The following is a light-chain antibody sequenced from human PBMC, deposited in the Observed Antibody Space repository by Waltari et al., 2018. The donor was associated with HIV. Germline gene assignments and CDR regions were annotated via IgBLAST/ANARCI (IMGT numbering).Light chain of an antibody. CDR1: QDISNY. CDR2: AAS. J-gene: IGKJ2*01. V-gene: IGKV1-9*01. CDR3: QQSYSTPYT. Sequence: DIQLTQSPSFLSASVRDRVTITCRASQDISNYLAWYQQKPGTAPKLLIYAASTLHSGVPSRFSGSGSGTEFTLTINSLQPEDFATYYCQQSYSTPYTFGQGTKLEIK.